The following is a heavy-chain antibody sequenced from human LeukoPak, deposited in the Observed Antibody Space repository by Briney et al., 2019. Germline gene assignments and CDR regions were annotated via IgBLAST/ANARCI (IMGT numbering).Heavy chain of an antibody. CDR3: ARDSVVLRFLEWLPTYYYYGMDV. CDR2: IKQDGSEE. Sequence: GGSLRPSCAASGFTFSSYWMSWVRQAPGKGLEWVANIKQDGSEEYYVDSVKGRFTISRDNAKNSLYLQMNSLRAEDTAVYYCARDSVVLRFLEWLPTYYYYGMDVWGQGTTVTVSS. CDR1: GFTFSSYW. V-gene: IGHV3-7*01. D-gene: IGHD3-3*01. J-gene: IGHJ6*02.